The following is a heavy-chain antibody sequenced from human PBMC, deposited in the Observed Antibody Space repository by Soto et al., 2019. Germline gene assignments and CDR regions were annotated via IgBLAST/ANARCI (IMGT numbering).Heavy chain of an antibody. J-gene: IGHJ4*02. Sequence: QVQLVQSGAEVKKPGASVKVSCKASGYTFTNFGISWVRQAPGQGLEWMGWISAYNGNTNYAQNFQGRVTMTPDTSTSTAYMEVRSLRSDDTAVYYCERGGPPIDYWGQGTLVTVSS. CDR3: ERGGPPIDY. CDR1: GYTFTNFG. CDR2: ISAYNGNT. V-gene: IGHV1-18*01. D-gene: IGHD3-16*01.